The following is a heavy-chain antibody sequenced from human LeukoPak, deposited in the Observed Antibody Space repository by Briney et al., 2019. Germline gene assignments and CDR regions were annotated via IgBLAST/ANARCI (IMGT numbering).Heavy chain of an antibody. D-gene: IGHD2-21*02. CDR3: VRDRDATPDDVRDY. V-gene: IGHV1-18*01. CDR2: ISPFNGKT. J-gene: IGHJ4*02. CDR1: GYTFITSG. Sequence: ASVKVSCKASGYTFITSGITWVRQAPGHGLKWMGWISPFNGKTRFAEEFQDRLTMTTDTPTRTAYMVLRSLRSDDTAVYYCVRDRDATPDDVRDYWGQGTLVTVSS.